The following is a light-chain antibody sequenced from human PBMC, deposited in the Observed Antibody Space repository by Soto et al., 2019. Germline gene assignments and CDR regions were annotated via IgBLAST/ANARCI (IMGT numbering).Light chain of an antibody. CDR1: PTISNF. CDR2: DAS. J-gene: IGKJ1*01. CDR3: QQSFSTPWT. V-gene: IGKV1-39*01. Sequence: DIQMTQSPSSLSASVGDRVTLTCRASPTISNFLNWYQQKKGNAPKLLIYDASNLHSGVPSRFSSSGSGTDFTLTISSLQPEDFATYFCQQSFSTPWTFGQGTKVELK.